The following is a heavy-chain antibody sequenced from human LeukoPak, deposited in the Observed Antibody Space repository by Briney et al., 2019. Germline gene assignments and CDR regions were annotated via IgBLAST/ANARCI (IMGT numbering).Heavy chain of an antibody. Sequence: GASVKVSCKASGYTFTSYDINWARQATGQGLEWMGWMNPNSGNTGYAQKFQGRVTMTRNTSISTAYMELSSLRSEDTAVYYCARGTDWNSPVGMDVWGQGTTVTVSS. D-gene: IGHD1-7*01. CDR1: GYTFTSYD. CDR2: MNPNSGNT. CDR3: ARGTDWNSPVGMDV. V-gene: IGHV1-8*01. J-gene: IGHJ6*02.